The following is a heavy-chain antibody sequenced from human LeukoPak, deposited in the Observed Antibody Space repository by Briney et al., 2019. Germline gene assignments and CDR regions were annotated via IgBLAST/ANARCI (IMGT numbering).Heavy chain of an antibody. D-gene: IGHD6-13*01. CDR2: IYYTGST. V-gene: IGHV4-59*08. J-gene: IGHJ4*02. Sequence: SETLSLTCTVSGGSTSSYYWSWIRQPPGKGLEWIGYIYYTGSTKYSASLKSRVTISVDTSKNQFSLKLSSVTAADTAVYYCARLRPSIGAAGTFDYWGQGTLVTVSS. CDR1: GGSTSSYY. CDR3: ARLRPSIGAAGTFDY.